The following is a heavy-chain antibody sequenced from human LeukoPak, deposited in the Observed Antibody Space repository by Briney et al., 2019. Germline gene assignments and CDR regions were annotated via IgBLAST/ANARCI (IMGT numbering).Heavy chain of an antibody. Sequence: SETLSLTCAVYGGSFSNYYWTCIRQPPGKGLEWVGQINHSGNTNYNPYLKSRVTISVDTSKNQFSLNLSSVTAADTAVYYCKVTYVSSSGADVFDFWGQGTMVTVSS. CDR2: INHSGNT. D-gene: IGHD6-6*01. CDR1: GGSFSNYY. CDR3: KVTYVSSSGADVFDF. J-gene: IGHJ3*01. V-gene: IGHV4-34*01.